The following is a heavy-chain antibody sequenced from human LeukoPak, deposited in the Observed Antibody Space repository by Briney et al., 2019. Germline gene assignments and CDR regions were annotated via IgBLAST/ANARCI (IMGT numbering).Heavy chain of an antibody. Sequence: PSETLSLTCAVSGGSISSSNWWSWVRQPPGKGLEWIGEIYHSGSTNYNPPLKSRVTISVDKSKNQFSLKLSSVTAADTAVYYCARAQGGWFGEFHDYWGQGTLVTVSS. CDR3: ARAQGGWFGEFHDY. CDR1: GGSISSSNW. D-gene: IGHD3-10*01. CDR2: IYHSGST. V-gene: IGHV4-4*02. J-gene: IGHJ4*02.